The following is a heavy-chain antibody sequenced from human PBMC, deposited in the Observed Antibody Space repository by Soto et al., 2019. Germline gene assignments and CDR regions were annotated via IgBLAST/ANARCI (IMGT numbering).Heavy chain of an antibody. V-gene: IGHV3-64*01. CDR3: ASRIPFGYGMGV. D-gene: IGHD2-21*01. J-gene: IGHJ6*02. CDR1: GFTFSSYA. CDR2: ITSNGGNT. Sequence: EVQLVESGGGLVQPGGSLRLSCAASGFTFSSYAMHWVRQAPGKGLEYVSAITSNGGNTDYASSVKGRFTISRDNSKNMLYLQMGSLLAEDMAVYYCASRIPFGYGMGVWGRGTTVTVSS.